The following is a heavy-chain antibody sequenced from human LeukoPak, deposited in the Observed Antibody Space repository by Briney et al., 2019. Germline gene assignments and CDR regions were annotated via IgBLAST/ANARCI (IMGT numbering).Heavy chain of an antibody. CDR3: ARILYGDYAVDY. Sequence: GASLKISCKGSGSSFTSYWISWVRQLPGKGLEWMGRIDPSDSYTNYSPSFQGHVTISADKSISTAYLQWSSLKASDTAVYYCARILYGDYAVDYWGQGTLVTVSS. J-gene: IGHJ4*02. CDR1: GSSFTSYW. CDR2: IDPSDSYT. D-gene: IGHD4-17*01. V-gene: IGHV5-10-1*01.